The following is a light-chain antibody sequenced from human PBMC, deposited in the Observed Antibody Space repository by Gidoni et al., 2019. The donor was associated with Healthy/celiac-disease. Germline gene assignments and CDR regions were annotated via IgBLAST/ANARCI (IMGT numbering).Light chain of an antibody. V-gene: IGKV1-33*01. J-gene: IGKJ3*01. CDR1: QDISNY. CDR3: QQYDNLLFT. CDR2: DAY. Sequence: DIQMTQSPSSLSASVGDRVTITCQASQDISNYLNWYQQKPGKAPKLLIYDAYNLEKGVPSRFSGSGSGTDFTFTISSLQPEDIATYYCQQYDNLLFTFGPGTKVDIK.